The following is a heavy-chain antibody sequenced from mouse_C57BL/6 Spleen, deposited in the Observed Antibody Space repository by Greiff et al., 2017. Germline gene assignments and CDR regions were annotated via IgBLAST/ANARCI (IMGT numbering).Heavy chain of an antibody. CDR1: GYTFTSYW. CDR3: ARESYGNDEGYAMDY. D-gene: IGHD2-2*01. CDR2: IDPSDSET. V-gene: IGHV1-52*01. J-gene: IGHJ4*01. Sequence: QVHVKQPGAELVRPGSSVKLSCKASGYTFTSYWMHWVKQRPIQGLEWIGNIDPSDSETHYNQKFKDKATLTVDKSSSTAYMQLSSRTSEDSAVYYCARESYGNDEGYAMDYWGQGTSVTVSS.